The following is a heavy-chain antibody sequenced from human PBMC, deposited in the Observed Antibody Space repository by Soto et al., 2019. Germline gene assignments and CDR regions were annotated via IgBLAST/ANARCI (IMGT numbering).Heavy chain of an antibody. CDR3: ARDKITGLFDY. D-gene: IGHD2-8*02. V-gene: IGHV4-34*01. CDR2: INHSGST. J-gene: IGHJ4*02. CDR1: GGSFSGYY. Sequence: QVQLQQWGAGLLKPSETLSLTCAVYGGSFSGYYWTWIRQPPGTGLEWIGEINHSGSTNYNPSLKRRVTISVDPSKNQFSLKLTSVTAADAAVYYCARDKITGLFDYWGQATLVTVSS.